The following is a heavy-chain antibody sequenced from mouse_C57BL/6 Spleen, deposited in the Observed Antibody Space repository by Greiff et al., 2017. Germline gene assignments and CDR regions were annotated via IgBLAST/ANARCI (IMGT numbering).Heavy chain of an antibody. V-gene: IGHV1-63*01. Sequence: VQGVESGAELVRPGTSVKMSCKASGYTFTNYWIGWAKQRPGHGLEWIGDIYPGGGYTNYNEKFKGKATLTADKSSSTAYMQFSSLTSEDSALYYCARRDITTVVAEYYFDYWGQGTTLTVSS. CDR1: GYTFTNYW. J-gene: IGHJ2*01. D-gene: IGHD1-1*01. CDR3: ARRDITTVVAEYYFDY. CDR2: IYPGGGYT.